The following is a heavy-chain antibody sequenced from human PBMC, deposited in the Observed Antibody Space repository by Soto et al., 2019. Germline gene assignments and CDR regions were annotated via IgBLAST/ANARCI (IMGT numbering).Heavy chain of an antibody. CDR1: GYTFTSYD. J-gene: IGHJ6*02. CDR3: ARGGYCSSTSCYGGYYYYGMDV. D-gene: IGHD2-2*01. V-gene: IGHV1-8*01. Sequence: QVQLVQSGAEVKKPGASVKVSCKASGYTFTSYDINWVRQATGQGLEWMGWMNPNSGNTGYAQKFQGRVTMTRNTSISTAYTELSSLRSEDTAVYYCARGGYCSSTSCYGGYYYYGMDVWGQGTTVTVSS. CDR2: MNPNSGNT.